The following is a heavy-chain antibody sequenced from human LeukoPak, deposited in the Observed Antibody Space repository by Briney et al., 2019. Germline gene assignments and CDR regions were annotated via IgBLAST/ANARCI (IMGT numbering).Heavy chain of an antibody. CDR2: ISRSGSTK. Sequence: GGSLRLSCAASGFTFSDYNMRWIRQAPGKGLEWVSSISRSGSTKYYADSVKGRFTISRDNAKNSLFPQMNSLRAEDTAVYYCARDNSVGDYAWWFDPWGQGTLVTVSS. CDR1: GFTFSDYN. D-gene: IGHD1-26*01. CDR3: ARDNSVGDYAWWFDP. V-gene: IGHV3-11*01. J-gene: IGHJ5*02.